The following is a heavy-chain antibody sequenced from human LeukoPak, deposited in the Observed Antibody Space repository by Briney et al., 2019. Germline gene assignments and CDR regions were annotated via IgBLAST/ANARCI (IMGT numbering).Heavy chain of an antibody. J-gene: IGHJ5*02. D-gene: IGHD3-9*01. Sequence: PSQTLSLTCTVSGGSISSDDYYWSWIRQHPGKGLEWIGYIYYSGSTNYNPSLKSRVTISVDTSKNQFSLKLSSVTAADTAVYYCARDGNYDILTGYYNPEYNWFDPWGQGTLVTVSS. CDR3: ARDGNYDILTGYYNPEYNWFDP. V-gene: IGHV4-61*08. CDR2: IYYSGST. CDR1: GGSISSDDYY.